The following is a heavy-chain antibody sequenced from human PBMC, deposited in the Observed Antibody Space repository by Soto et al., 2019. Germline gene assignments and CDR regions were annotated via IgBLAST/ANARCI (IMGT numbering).Heavy chain of an antibody. CDR2: IYHSGST. CDR3: VRVPGP. J-gene: IGHJ5*02. V-gene: IGHV4-30-2*01. Sequence: QLQLQESGSGPVKPSQTLSLTCVVSGGSISSGGYSWSWIRQPPGKGLEWIGYIYHSGSTYYNPSLKSRVTISVDRSKNQFSLKLSSVTAADTAVYYCVRVPGPWGQGTLVTVSS. CDR1: GGSISSGGYS.